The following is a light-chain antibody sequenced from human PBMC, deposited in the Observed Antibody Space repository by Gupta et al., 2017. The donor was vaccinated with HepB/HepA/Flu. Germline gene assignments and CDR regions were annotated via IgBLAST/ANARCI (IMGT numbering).Light chain of an antibody. Sequence: SSVLPQPPSVSVAPGKTARITWGGNNIGSKSVHWYQQKPGQAPVLVVYDDSDRPSGIPERFSGSNSGNTATLTISRVEAGDEADYYCQVWDSSSDHVVFGGGIKLTVL. CDR2: DDS. CDR3: QVWDSSSDHVV. V-gene: IGLV3-21*03. J-gene: IGLJ2*01. CDR1: NIGSKS.